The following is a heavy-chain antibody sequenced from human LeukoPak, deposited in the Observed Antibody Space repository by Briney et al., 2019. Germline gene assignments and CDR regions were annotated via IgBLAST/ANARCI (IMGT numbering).Heavy chain of an antibody. V-gene: IGHV1-2*02. Sequence: ASVTVSCKSSGYTFTHYYLHWVRQAPGQGLEWMGWINPNSGGTSSSQKFQGRVTMTRDTSITTVYMEVSWLTSDDTAIYYCARADRLHGGPYLIGPWGQGTLVTVSS. D-gene: IGHD2-21*01. CDR1: GYTFTHYY. CDR3: ARADRLHGGPYLIGP. CDR2: INPNSGGT. J-gene: IGHJ5*02.